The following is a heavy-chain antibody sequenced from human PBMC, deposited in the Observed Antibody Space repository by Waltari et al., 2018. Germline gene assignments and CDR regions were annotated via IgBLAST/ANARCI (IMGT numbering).Heavy chain of an antibody. J-gene: IGHJ6*02. Sequence: EVQLVESGGGLVQPGGSLRLSCVASGFTFSGYEMNWVRQPPGKGLEWVSYISSRGTTIDYADSVKGRFTISRDNAKNSLYLQMNSLRAEDTAVYYCARDQYGSGSWSPNHMDVWGQGTTVTVSS. CDR1: GFTFSGYE. D-gene: IGHD3-10*01. CDR3: ARDQYGSGSWSPNHMDV. V-gene: IGHV3-48*03. CDR2: ISSRGTTI.